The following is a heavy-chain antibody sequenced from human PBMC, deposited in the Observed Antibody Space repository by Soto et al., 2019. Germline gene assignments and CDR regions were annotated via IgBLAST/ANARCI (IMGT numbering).Heavy chain of an antibody. D-gene: IGHD1-26*01. CDR1: GGSISSSNW. Sequence: QVQLQESGPGLVKPSGTLSLTCAVSGGSISSSNWWSWVRQPPGKGLEWIGEIYHRGSTNYNPSLKSRVTISVDKSKNKFSLKMSSVTAADTAVYYCARVSGSYYYGMDVWGHGTTVTVSS. CDR3: ARVSGSYYYGMDV. CDR2: IYHRGST. J-gene: IGHJ6*02. V-gene: IGHV4-4*02.